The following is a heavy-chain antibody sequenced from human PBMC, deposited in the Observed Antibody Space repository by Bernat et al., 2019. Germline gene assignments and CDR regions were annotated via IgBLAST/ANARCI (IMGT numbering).Heavy chain of an antibody. V-gene: IGHV3-30*18. J-gene: IGHJ6*02. CDR1: GFTFSSYG. Sequence: QVQLVESGGGVVQPGRSLRLSCAASGFTFSSYGMHWVRQAPGKGLEWVAVISYDGSNKYYADSVKGRFTISRDNSKNTLYLQMNSLRAEDTAVYYGAKDRGGSYYYYYGMDVWGQGTTVTVSS. D-gene: IGHD3-16*01. CDR3: AKDRGGSYYYYYGMDV. CDR2: ISYDGSNK.